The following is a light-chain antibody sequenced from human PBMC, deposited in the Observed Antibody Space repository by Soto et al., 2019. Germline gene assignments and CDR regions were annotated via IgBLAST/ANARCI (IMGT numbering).Light chain of an antibody. Sequence: ETVLTQSPATLSLSPGERATLSCRASQSVDMYLAWYQQKPAQAPRLLIDDASNRALGIPARFNGSGSGTDFAPNISSLEHEDFALYHCQQRKYWPPLTFGQGTRLEI. V-gene: IGKV3-11*01. CDR3: QQRKYWPPLT. CDR2: DAS. J-gene: IGKJ5*01. CDR1: QSVDMY.